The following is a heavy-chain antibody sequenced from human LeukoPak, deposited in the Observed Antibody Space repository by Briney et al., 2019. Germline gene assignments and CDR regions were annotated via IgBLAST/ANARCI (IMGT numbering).Heavy chain of an antibody. CDR3: VADVPFPLSQIDF. J-gene: IGHJ4*02. V-gene: IGHV3-15*01. Sequence: PGGSLRLSCAASGFTSSNAWMSWVRQAPGEGLEWVARIKSSGTTEYAAPIQGRFTISRDDSKYTLYLQMDSLKTEDTAIYYCVADVPFPLSQIDFWGQGTLVTVSS. CDR1: GFTSSNAW. CDR2: IKSSGTT. D-gene: IGHD3-10*01.